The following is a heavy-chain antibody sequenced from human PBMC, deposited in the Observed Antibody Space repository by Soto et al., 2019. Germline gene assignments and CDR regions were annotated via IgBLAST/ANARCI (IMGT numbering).Heavy chain of an antibody. V-gene: IGHV3-23*01. Sequence: PGGSLRLSCAASGFTFSSYAMSWVRQAPGKGLEWVSAISGSGGSTYYADSVKGRFTISRDNSKNTLYLQMNSLRAEDTAVYYCAKDAPYYDFWSGYKFSYFDYWGQGTLVTVSS. CDR3: AKDAPYYDFWSGYKFSYFDY. J-gene: IGHJ4*02. CDR2: ISGSGGST. D-gene: IGHD3-3*01. CDR1: GFTFSSYA.